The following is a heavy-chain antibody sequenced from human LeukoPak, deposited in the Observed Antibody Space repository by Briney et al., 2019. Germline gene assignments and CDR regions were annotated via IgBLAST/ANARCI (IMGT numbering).Heavy chain of an antibody. D-gene: IGHD6-25*01. CDR3: ARDHWAASFANLFDY. V-gene: IGHV1-2*02. J-gene: IGHJ4*02. CDR1: GYTFTGYY. Sequence: GASVKVSCKASGYTFTGYYMHWVRQAPGQGLEWMGWINPNSGGTNYAQKFQGRVIMTRDTSISTAYMELSRLRSDDTAVYYCARDHWAASFANLFDYWGQGTLVTVSS. CDR2: INPNSGGT.